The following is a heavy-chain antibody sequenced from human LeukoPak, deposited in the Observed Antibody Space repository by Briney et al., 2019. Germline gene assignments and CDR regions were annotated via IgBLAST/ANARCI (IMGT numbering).Heavy chain of an antibody. D-gene: IGHD1-26*01. CDR2: ISGSGGST. CDR1: GFTVSSNY. Sequence: GGSLRLSCAASGFTVSSNYMSWVRQAPGKGLEWVSAISGSGGSTYYADSVKGRFTISRDNSKNTLYLQMNSLRAEDTAVYYCAKALGGSGSYRNWFDPWGQGTLVTVSS. CDR3: AKALGGSGSYRNWFDP. J-gene: IGHJ5*02. V-gene: IGHV3-23*01.